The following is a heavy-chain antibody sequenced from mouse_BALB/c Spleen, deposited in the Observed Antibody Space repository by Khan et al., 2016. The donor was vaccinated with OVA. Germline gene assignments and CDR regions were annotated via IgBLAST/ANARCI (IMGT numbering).Heavy chain of an antibody. CDR2: IRNKANGYTT. J-gene: IGHJ4*01. CDR3: ARDNPYAMDY. CDR1: GFTFTDYY. V-gene: IGHV7-3*02. Sequence: EVELVESGGGLVQPGGSLRLSCATSGFTFTDYYMSWVRQPPGKALEWLGFIRNKANGYTTEYSASVKGRFTISRDNSQSILYLQLNTLIAEDSATYSCARDNPYAMDYWGQGTSVTVSS.